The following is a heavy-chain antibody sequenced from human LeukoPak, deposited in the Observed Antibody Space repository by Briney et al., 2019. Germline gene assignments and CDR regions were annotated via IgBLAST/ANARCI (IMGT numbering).Heavy chain of an antibody. Sequence: GASVKVSCKASGYTFTSYAMHWVRQAPGQRLEWMGWINAGNGNTKYSQKFQGRVTITRDTSASTAYMELSSLRSEDTAVYYCAREPLFTMIVVERRYAFDIWGQGTMVTVSS. J-gene: IGHJ3*02. CDR3: AREPLFTMIVVERRYAFDI. CDR1: GYTFTSYA. CDR2: INAGNGNT. D-gene: IGHD3-22*01. V-gene: IGHV1-3*01.